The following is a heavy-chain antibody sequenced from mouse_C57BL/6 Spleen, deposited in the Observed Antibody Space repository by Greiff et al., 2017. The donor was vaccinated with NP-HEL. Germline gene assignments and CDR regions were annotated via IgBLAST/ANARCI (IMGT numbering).Heavy chain of an antibody. D-gene: IGHD1-1*01. CDR1: GYTFNDSY. CDR3: ASDDYGSSYVFCDY. J-gene: IGHJ2*01. CDR2: INPNNGGT. V-gene: IGHV1-22*01. Sequence: EVQLQQSGPELVRPGASVKMSCKASGYTFNDSYMHWVKQSPGKSLEWIGKINPNNGGTRYNQKFQGKATLTVNTSSSTAYMELRSLTSEDSAVYYCASDDYGSSYVFCDYWGQGTTLTVSS.